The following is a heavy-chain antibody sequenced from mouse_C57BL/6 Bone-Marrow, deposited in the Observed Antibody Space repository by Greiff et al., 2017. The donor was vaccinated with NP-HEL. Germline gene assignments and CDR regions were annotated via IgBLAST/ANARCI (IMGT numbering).Heavy chain of an antibody. D-gene: IGHD2-3*01. CDR1: GFTFSDYY. CDR2: ISNGGGST. CDR3: ARHRDGWNYFDY. Sequence: EVKVVESGGGLVQPGGSLKLSCAASGFTFSDYYMYWVRQTPEKRLEWVAYISNGGGSTYYPDTVKGRFTISRDNAKNTLYLQMSRLKSEDTAMYYCARHRDGWNYFDYWGQGTTLTVSS. J-gene: IGHJ2*01. V-gene: IGHV5-12*01.